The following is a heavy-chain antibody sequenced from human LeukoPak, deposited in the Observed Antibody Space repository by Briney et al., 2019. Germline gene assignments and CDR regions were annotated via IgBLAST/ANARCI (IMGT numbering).Heavy chain of an antibody. CDR1: GVSITSGSYY. D-gene: IGHD3-16*01. Sequence: KSSETLSLTCSVSGVSITSGSYYWGWIRQSAGKGLEWIGRVHSSGDIYHNAAFRSRAAVSGDASKNQFSLQLNSVTAADTAVYYCARGAPPKDAVFFDYWGQGALITVSS. CDR3: ARGAPPKDAVFFDY. V-gene: IGHV4-61*02. J-gene: IGHJ4*02. CDR2: VHSSGDI.